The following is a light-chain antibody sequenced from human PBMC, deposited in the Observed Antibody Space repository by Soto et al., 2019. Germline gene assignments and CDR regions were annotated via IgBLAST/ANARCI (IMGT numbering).Light chain of an antibody. V-gene: IGLV2-14*01. CDR2: EVS. J-gene: IGLJ1*01. Sequence: QSVLTQPASVSGTPGQSVTISCTGPSSDVGAYKYVSWYRQHPGKAPKLMIYEVSNRPSGVSNRFSGSKSGNTASLTISGLQADDEADYYCNSYAGDIIRFVFGTGTKVTVL. CDR3: NSYAGDIIRFV. CDR1: SSDVGAYKY.